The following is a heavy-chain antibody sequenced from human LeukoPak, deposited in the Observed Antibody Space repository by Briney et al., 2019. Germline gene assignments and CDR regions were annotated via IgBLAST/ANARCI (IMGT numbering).Heavy chain of an antibody. CDR3: ARIKTYCSGGSCYSDYYYYGMDV. V-gene: IGHV4-39*01. Sequence: SETLSLTCTVSGGSISSYYWGWIRQPPGKGLEWIGSIYYSGSTYYNPSLKSRVTISVDTSKNQFSLKLSSVTAADTAVYYCARIKTYCSGGSCYSDYYYYGMDVWGQGTTVTVSS. CDR2: IYYSGST. D-gene: IGHD2-15*01. CDR1: GGSISSYY. J-gene: IGHJ6*02.